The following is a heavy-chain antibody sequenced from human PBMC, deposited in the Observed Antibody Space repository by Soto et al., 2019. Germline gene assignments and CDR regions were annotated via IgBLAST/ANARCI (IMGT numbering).Heavy chain of an antibody. CDR3: ARGTTVTKLLDY. D-gene: IGHD4-17*01. J-gene: IGHJ4*02. V-gene: IGHV4-34*01. CDR1: GGSFSGYY. CDR2: INHSGST. Sequence: SETLSLTCAVYGGSFSGYYWSWIRQPPGKGLEWIGEINHSGSTNYNPSLKSRVTISVDTSKNQFSLKLSSVTAADTAVYYCARGTTVTKLLDYWGQGTLVTVSS.